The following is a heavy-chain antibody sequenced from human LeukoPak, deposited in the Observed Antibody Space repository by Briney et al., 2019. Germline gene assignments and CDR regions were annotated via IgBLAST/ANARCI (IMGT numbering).Heavy chain of an antibody. CDR3: ARDRDGYSSFDY. D-gene: IGHD5-24*01. CDR2: IIPIFGTA. J-gene: IGHJ4*02. V-gene: IGHV1-69*05. Sequence: ASVKVSCKASGYTFTSYAISWVRQAPGQGLEWMGRIIPIFGTANYAQKFQGRVTITTDESTSTAYMELSSLRSEDTAVYYCARDRDGYSSFDYWGQGTLVTVSS. CDR1: GYTFTSYA.